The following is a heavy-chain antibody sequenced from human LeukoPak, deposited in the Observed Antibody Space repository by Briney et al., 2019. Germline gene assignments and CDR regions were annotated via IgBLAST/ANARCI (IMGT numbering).Heavy chain of an antibody. V-gene: IGHV4-59*01. CDR1: GGSISSYY. Sequence: SETLSLTCTVSGGSISSYYWSWIRQPPGKGLEWIGYIYYSGSTNYNPSLKSRVTISVDTSKNQFSLKLSSVTAADTAVYYCAKGGSTNFYYGDVWGQGTTVTVSS. CDR3: AKGGSTNFYYGDV. D-gene: IGHD2/OR15-2a*01. J-gene: IGHJ6*02. CDR2: IYYSGST.